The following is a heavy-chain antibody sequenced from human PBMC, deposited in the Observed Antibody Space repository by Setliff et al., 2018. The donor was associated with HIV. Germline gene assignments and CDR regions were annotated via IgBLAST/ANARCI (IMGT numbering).Heavy chain of an antibody. CDR1: GGSISNNSYF. CDR3: ALTGHRLLRGYMDV. CDR2: IYHSGST. D-gene: IGHD2-15*01. Sequence: PSETLSLTCIVSGGSISNNSYFWGWIRQPPGKGLEWIGSIYHSGSTYYNPSLQSRVTRSLDTSKNQFSLKLSSVTAADTAVYYCALTGHRLLRGYMDVWGKGTTVTVSS. J-gene: IGHJ6*03. V-gene: IGHV4-39*01.